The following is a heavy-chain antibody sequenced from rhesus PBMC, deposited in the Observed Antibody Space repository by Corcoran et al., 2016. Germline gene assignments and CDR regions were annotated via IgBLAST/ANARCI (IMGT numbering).Heavy chain of an antibody. J-gene: IGHJ4*01. CDR1: GGSISSNY. Sequence: QLQLQESGPGLVKPSETLSLTCAVSGGSISSNYWSWIRQPPGKGLEWIGRVSGSGGSTDYNPSLKSRVTISTDTSKNQFSRKLSSVTAADTAVYYCARVTYYYSGSYYYYFDYWGQGVLVTVSS. CDR3: ARVTYYYSGSYYYYFDY. V-gene: IGHV4-173*01. CDR2: VSGSGGST. D-gene: IGHD3-16*01.